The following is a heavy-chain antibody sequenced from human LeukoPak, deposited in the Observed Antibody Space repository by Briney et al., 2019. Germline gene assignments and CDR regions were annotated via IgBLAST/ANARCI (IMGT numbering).Heavy chain of an antibody. Sequence: GGSLRLSCAASGSTFSSHTMNWVRQAPGKGLEWVSYISNTGSVIYYADSVKGRFTISRDNAKNSLYLQMNSLRAEDTAVYYCARGYCSSTSCYILDYWGQGTLVTVSS. CDR2: ISNTGSVI. CDR1: GSTFSSHT. CDR3: ARGYCSSTSCYILDY. D-gene: IGHD2-2*02. J-gene: IGHJ4*02. V-gene: IGHV3-48*04.